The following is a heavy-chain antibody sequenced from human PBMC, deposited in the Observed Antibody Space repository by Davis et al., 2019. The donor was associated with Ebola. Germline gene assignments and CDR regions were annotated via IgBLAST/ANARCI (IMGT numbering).Heavy chain of an antibody. CDR2: MNPNSGNT. CDR3: ASFLTYSSGTDY. J-gene: IGHJ4*02. V-gene: IGHV1-8*01. D-gene: IGHD6-19*01. Sequence: ASVKVSCKASGYTFPSYDIHWVRQATGQGLEWMGWMNPNSGNTGYAQKFQGRVTMTRDTSISTAYMELSRLRSDDTAVYYCASFLTYSSGTDYWGQGTLVTVSS. CDR1: GYTFPSYD.